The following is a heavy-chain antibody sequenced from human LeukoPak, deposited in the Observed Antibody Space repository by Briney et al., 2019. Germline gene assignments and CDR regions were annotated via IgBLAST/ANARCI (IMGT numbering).Heavy chain of an antibody. V-gene: IGHV3-48*03. J-gene: IGHJ4*02. CDR3: ARGEYFDWARFDY. D-gene: IGHD3-9*01. CDR1: GFTFSSYE. Sequence: GGSLRLSCAASGFTFSSYEMNWVRQAPGKGLEWVSYISSSGSTIYYADSVKGRFTISRDNAKNSLYLQMNSLRAEDTAVYYCARGEYFDWARFDYWGPGTLVTVSS. CDR2: ISSSGSTI.